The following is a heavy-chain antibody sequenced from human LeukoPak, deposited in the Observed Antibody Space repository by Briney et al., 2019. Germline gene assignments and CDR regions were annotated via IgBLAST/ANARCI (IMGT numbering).Heavy chain of an antibody. D-gene: IGHD3-16*01. Sequence: SETLSLTCTVSGGSISSSTYYWGWIRQPPGKGLEWIGTIYYSGSTYYNPSLKSRVTISVDTSKNQFSLKLSSVTAADTAVYYCAKEGASGGYFQHWGQGTLVTVSS. CDR2: IYYSGST. CDR1: GGSISSSTYY. J-gene: IGHJ1*01. V-gene: IGHV4-39*01. CDR3: AKEGASGGYFQH.